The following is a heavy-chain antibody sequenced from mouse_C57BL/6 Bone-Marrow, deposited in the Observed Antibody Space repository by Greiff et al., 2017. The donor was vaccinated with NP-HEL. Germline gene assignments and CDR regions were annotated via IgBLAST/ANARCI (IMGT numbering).Heavy chain of an antibody. CDR3: AREDYDAFYYAMDY. CDR2: IYPGDGDT. V-gene: IGHV1-82*01. Sequence: LVESGPELVKPGASVKISCKASGYAFSSSWMNWVKQRPGKGLEWIGRIYPGDGDTNYNGKFKGKATLTADKSSSTAYMQLSSLTSEDSAVYFCAREDYDAFYYAMDYWGQGTSVTVSS. J-gene: IGHJ4*01. CDR1: GYAFSSSW. D-gene: IGHD2-4*01.